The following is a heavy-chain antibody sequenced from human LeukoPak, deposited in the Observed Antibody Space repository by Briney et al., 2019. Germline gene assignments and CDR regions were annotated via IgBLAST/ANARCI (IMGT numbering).Heavy chain of an antibody. CDR2: IKQDASER. CDR1: GFTFSSYW. CDR3: ATPTAGTWHFDY. Sequence: GGSLRLSCAASGFTFSSYWMTWVRQAPGKGLEWVANIKQDASERYYVDSVKGRFTISRDNAKNSLYLQMNSLRAEDTAVYYCATPTAGTWHFDYWGQGTVVTVSS. D-gene: IGHD1-1*01. J-gene: IGHJ4*02. V-gene: IGHV3-7*01.